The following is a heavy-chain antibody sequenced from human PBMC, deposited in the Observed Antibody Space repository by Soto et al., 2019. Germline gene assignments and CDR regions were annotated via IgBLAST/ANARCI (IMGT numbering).Heavy chain of an antibody. CDR3: AKAQGYCSSTSCREAYYYYGMDV. D-gene: IGHD2-2*01. CDR1: GFTFSSYG. V-gene: IGHV3-30*18. Sequence: VGSLRLCCVASGFTFSSYGMHWVRQAPGKGLEWVAVISYDGNNKYHVDSVKGRFTISRDNSKNTLFLQMNSLRAEDTAVYYCAKAQGYCSSTSCREAYYYYGMDVWGQGTTVTVSS. J-gene: IGHJ6*02. CDR2: ISYDGNNK.